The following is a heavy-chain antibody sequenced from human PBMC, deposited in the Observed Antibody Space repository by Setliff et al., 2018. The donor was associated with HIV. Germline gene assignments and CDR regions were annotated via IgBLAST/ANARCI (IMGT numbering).Heavy chain of an antibody. CDR1: GFIFDTYP. J-gene: IGHJ4*02. D-gene: IGHD2-15*01. CDR2: IKADGGTM. V-gene: IGHV3-48*02. CDR3: ARGRCSGGACFFDS. Sequence: LRLSCVASGFIFDTYPMNWVRQAPGKGLEWVSYIKADGGTMYDADSVVGRFTISRDNAKNSLYLQMNSLREEDTAVYFCARGRCSGGACFFDSWGQGALVTVSS.